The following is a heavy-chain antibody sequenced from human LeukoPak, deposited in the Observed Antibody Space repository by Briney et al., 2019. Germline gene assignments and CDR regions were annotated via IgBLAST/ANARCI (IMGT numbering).Heavy chain of an antibody. Sequence: GGSLRLSCAASGFTFSDYYVSWIRQAPGKGLEWVSYISSGGTSIYYADSVKGRFTISRDNAKTSLYLQMNSLRAEDTAVYYCAKGAGHTSGWFASWGQGSLVTVSS. D-gene: IGHD6-19*01. V-gene: IGHV3-11*01. CDR3: AKGAGHTSGWFAS. CDR1: GFTFSDYY. CDR2: ISSGGTSI. J-gene: IGHJ5*01.